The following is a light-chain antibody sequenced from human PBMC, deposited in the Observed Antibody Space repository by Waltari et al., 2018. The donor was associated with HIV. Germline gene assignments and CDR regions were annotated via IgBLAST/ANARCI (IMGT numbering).Light chain of an antibody. Sequence: ETVMTQAPATLSVSPGERGIVSCRASQTIGINLAWYQQKPGQGPRLLIYGASTRATGIPGRCNGTGSGTEFTRTISGLQSEDFAIYYCQEYNSWPPRYTFGQGTKVEMK. CDR3: QEYNSWPPRYT. V-gene: IGKV3-15*01. J-gene: IGKJ2*01. CDR1: QTIGIN. CDR2: GAS.